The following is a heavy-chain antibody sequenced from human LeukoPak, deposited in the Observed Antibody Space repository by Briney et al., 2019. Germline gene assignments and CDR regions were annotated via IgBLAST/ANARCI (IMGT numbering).Heavy chain of an antibody. Sequence: GGSLRLSCAASGFTFSSYTMNWVRQAPGKGLEWVSSISSSSSYIYYADSVKGRFTISRDNAKNSQYLQMNSLRAEDTAVYYCARDRNYDYIWGSYRPDYFDYWGQGTLVTVSS. CDR2: ISSSSSYI. CDR3: ARDRNYDYIWGSYRPDYFDY. V-gene: IGHV3-21*01. D-gene: IGHD3-16*02. CDR1: GFTFSSYT. J-gene: IGHJ4*02.